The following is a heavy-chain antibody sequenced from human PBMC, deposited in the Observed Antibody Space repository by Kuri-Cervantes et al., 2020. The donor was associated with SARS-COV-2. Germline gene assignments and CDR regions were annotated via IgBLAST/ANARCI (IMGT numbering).Heavy chain of an antibody. V-gene: IGHV3-30*03. D-gene: IGHD3-3*01. J-gene: IGHJ4*02. CDR3: ARDRLWLLYSSSLSPYFDY. Sequence: GGSLRLSCVVSGLNFSTYGMHWVRQAPGKGLEWVAVISYDGSKRYYGTSAKGRFTISRDNSKNTLYLQMNSLRAEDTAVYYCARDRLWLLYSSSLSPYFDYWGQGTLVTVSS. CDR1: GLNFSTYG. CDR2: ISYDGSKR.